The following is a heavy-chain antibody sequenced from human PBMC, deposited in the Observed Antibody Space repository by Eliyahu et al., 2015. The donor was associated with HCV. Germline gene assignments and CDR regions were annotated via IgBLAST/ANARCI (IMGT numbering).Heavy chain of an antibody. Sequence: QVQLVESGGGVVQPGRSLRLSCAASGFTFSSYGMHWVRQAPGKGLEWVAVISYDGSNKYYADSVKGRFTISRDNSKNTLYLQMNSLRAEDTAVYYCAKDKFTAMVHDAFDIWGQGTMVTVSS. J-gene: IGHJ3*02. CDR3: AKDKFTAMVHDAFDI. D-gene: IGHD5-18*01. CDR1: GFTFSSYG. CDR2: ISYDGSNK. V-gene: IGHV3-30*18.